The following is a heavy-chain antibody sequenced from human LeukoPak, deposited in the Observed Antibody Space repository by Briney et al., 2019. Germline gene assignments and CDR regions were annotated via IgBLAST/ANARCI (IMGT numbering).Heavy chain of an antibody. CDR2: IYYSGST. CDR1: GGXISSYY. Sequence: PSETQSLTCTVSGGXISSYYWSWIRQPPGKGLEWIGYIYYSGSTNYNPSLKSRVTISVDTSKNQFSLKLSSVTAADTAVYYCARLLDYGDYATFFDYWGQGTLVTVSS. D-gene: IGHD4-17*01. CDR3: ARLLDYGDYATFFDY. V-gene: IGHV4-59*08. J-gene: IGHJ4*02.